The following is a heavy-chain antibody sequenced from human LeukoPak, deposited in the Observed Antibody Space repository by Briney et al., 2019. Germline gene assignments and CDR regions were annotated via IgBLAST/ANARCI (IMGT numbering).Heavy chain of an antibody. CDR2: FYSDGSR. CDR1: GFTFSSYP. CDR3: ARVFRGQHYYFDA. V-gene: IGHV3-53*01. D-gene: IGHD2-2*01. Sequence: PGGSLRLSCAASGFTFSSYPMTWVRQAPGKGLEWVSVFYSDGSRYYADSVKGRLTISRDNSTNTLYFQMNSLRAEDTAVYYCARVFRGQHYYFDAWGQGTLVTVSS. J-gene: IGHJ4*02.